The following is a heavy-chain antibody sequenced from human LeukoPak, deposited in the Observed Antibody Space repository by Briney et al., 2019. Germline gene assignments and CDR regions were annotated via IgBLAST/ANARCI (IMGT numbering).Heavy chain of an antibody. CDR3: ARDAVSPYYYDSSGYNNPNKYGMDV. CDR1: GFTFSSYS. Sequence: PGGSLRLSCAASGFTFSSYSMNWVRQAPGKGLEWVSYISSSSSTIYYADSVKGRFTISRDNAKNSLYLQMNSLRAEGTAVYYCARDAVSPYYYDSSGYNNPNKYGMDVWGQGTTVTVSS. D-gene: IGHD3-22*01. CDR2: ISSSSSTI. V-gene: IGHV3-48*01. J-gene: IGHJ6*02.